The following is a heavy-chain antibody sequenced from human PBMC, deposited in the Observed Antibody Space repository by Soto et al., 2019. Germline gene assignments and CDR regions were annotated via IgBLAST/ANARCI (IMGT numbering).Heavy chain of an antibody. CDR2: IYHSGST. CDR3: ALRDPYYDSSGHFDY. D-gene: IGHD3-22*01. CDR1: GGSISSSNW. J-gene: IGHJ4*02. V-gene: IGHV4-4*02. Sequence: SETLSLTCAVSGGSISSSNWWSWVRQPPGKGLEWIGEIYHSGSTNYNPSLKSRVTISVDKSKNQFSLKLSSVTAADTAVYYCALRDPYYDSSGHFDYWGQGTLVTVSS.